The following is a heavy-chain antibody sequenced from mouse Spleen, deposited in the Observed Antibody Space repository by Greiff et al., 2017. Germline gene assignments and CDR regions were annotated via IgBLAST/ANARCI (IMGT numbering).Heavy chain of an antibody. D-gene: IGHD2-4*01. J-gene: IGHJ4*01. CDR2: IDPSDSET. V-gene: IGHV1-52*01. Sequence: QVQLQQPGAELVRPGSSVKLSCKASGYTFTSYWMHWVKQRPIQGLEWIGNIDPSDSETHYNQKFKDKATLTVDKSSSTAYMQLSSLTSEDSAVYYCARGAYYDYDGSYAMDYWGQGTSVTVSS. CDR1: GYTFTSYW. CDR3: ARGAYYDYDGSYAMDY.